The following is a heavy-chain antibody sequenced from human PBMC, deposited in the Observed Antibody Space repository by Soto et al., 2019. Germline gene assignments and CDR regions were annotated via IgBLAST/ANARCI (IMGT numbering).Heavy chain of an antibody. CDR2: IRSKTNSYAT. J-gene: IGHJ5*02. D-gene: IGHD3-22*01. CDR3: TRDPRNYYDSSGSANWFDP. CDR1: GFTFSGSA. Sequence: EVQLVESGGGLVQPGGSLKLSCAASGFTFSGSAMHWVRQASGKGLEWVGRIRSKTNSYATAYAASVKGRFTISRDDSKNTAYLKMNSLKIEDTAVYYCTRDPRNYYDSSGSANWFDPWGQGTLVTVSS. V-gene: IGHV3-73*02.